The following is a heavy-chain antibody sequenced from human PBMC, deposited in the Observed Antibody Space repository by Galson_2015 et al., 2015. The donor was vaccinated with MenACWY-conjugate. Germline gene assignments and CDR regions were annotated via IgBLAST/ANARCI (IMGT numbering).Heavy chain of an antibody. V-gene: IGHV3-33*08. CDR1: GFTFGTYG. J-gene: IGHJ6*03. Sequence: SLRLSCAASGFTFGTYGIHWVRQAPAKGLEWVALIWDDGSYKYYADSVKGRFTISRDNSKNTLYLQMNSLRAEDTAVYYCARVLDTWYMEVWGKGTTVTVSS. D-gene: IGHD3-3*01. CDR3: ARVLDTWYMEV. CDR2: IWDDGSYK.